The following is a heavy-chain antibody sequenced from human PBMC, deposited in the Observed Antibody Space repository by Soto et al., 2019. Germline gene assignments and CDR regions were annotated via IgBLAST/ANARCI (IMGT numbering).Heavy chain of an antibody. D-gene: IGHD6-19*01. Sequence: VQLVESGGGVVQPGRSLRLSCAASGFTFSDYAMHWVRQAPGKGLEWVAVGSHDGRNTHYADSVKGRFTISRDSSKNTVSLEMTSLRAVDTAVYYCAKGGRQWLVTSDFNYWGQGALVTVSS. CDR3: AKGGRQWLVTSDFNY. CDR2: GSHDGRNT. V-gene: IGHV3-30*18. J-gene: IGHJ4*02. CDR1: GFTFSDYA.